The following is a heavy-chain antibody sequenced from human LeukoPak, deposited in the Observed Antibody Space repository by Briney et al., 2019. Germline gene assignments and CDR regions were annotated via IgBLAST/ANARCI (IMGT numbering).Heavy chain of an antibody. CDR1: GFTFDDYA. V-gene: IGHV3-9*01. CDR3: ARGVIPHDAFDI. J-gene: IGHJ3*02. D-gene: IGHD2-2*02. CDR2: ISWNSGSI. Sequence: GRSLRLSCAASGFTFDDYAMHWVRQAPGKGLEWVSGISWNSGSIGYADSVKGRFTISRDNAKNSLYLQMNSLRAEDTAVYYCARGVIPHDAFDIWGQGTMVTVSS.